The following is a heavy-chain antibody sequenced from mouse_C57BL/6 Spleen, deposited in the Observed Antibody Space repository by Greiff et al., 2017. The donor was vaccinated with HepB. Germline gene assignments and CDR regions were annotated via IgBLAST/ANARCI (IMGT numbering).Heavy chain of an antibody. J-gene: IGHJ4*01. CDR1: GYTFTDYY. V-gene: IGHV1-19*01. CDR3: ARGGLRRRAMDY. D-gene: IGHD2-4*01. Sequence: EVQLQQSGPVLVKPGASVKMSCKASGYTFTDYYMNWVKQSHGKSLEWIGVINPYNGGTSYNQKFKGKATLTVDKSSSTAYMELNSLTSEDSAVYYCARGGLRRRAMDYWGQGTSVTVSS. CDR2: INPYNGGT.